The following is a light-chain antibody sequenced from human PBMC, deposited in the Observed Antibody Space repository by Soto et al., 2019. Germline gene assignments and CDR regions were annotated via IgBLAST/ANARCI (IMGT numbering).Light chain of an antibody. J-gene: IGKJ1*01. CDR1: QSVSNTF. CDR3: QQYGSSPMT. V-gene: IGKV3-20*01. CDR2: GAS. Sequence: EIVLTQSPGTLFLSPGERATLSCRASQSVSNTFLAWYQQKPGQAPRLLIYGASSRATGIPDRFSGSGSGTDFTLTISRLEPEDFAVYYCQQYGSSPMTFGQGTKVEIK.